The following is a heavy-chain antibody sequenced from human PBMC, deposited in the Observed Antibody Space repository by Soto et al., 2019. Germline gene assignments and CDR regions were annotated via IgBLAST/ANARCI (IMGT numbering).Heavy chain of an antibody. Sequence: QVQLVESGGGLVKAGGSLRLSCGVSGFIFSDYYMAWIRQSPRNGLEWIAYISATPGTYINYAESVRGRFTISRANTENSLYLQMSSLRAEDTAVYYCARVRRREGYRVFDRWGQGTLVTVSS. CDR1: GFIFSDYY. V-gene: IGHV3-11*05. J-gene: IGHJ4*02. CDR3: ARVRRREGYRVFDR. CDR2: ISATPGTYI. D-gene: IGHD5-18*01.